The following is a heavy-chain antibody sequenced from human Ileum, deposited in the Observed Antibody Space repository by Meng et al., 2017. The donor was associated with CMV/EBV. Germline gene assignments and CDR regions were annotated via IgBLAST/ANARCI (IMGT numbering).Heavy chain of an antibody. Sequence: SLKISCTASGFTSGDYAMSWVRQAPGKGLEWVGFIRSKAYGGTTEYAASVRGRFTISRDDSTSIAYLQMNSLKTEDTAVYYCTRGFSGYYYSPYYWGQGTLVTVSS. CDR1: GFTSGDYA. CDR2: IRSKAYGGTT. CDR3: TRGFSGYYYSPYY. D-gene: IGHD3-22*01. V-gene: IGHV3-49*04. J-gene: IGHJ4*02.